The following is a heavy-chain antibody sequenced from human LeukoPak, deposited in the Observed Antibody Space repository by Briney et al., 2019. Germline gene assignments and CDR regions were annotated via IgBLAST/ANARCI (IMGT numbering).Heavy chain of an antibody. D-gene: IGHD5-18*01. CDR3: ARVSGRIQIWPQPFGDGMDV. CDR2: IGDSGERT. CDR1: GFSVSGYA. J-gene: IGHJ6*02. Sequence: GGSLRLSCAASGFSVSGYAMSWVRQAPGKGLELLSAIGDSGERTYYADSVRGRFTISRDNSKNTLFLQMNSLRVEDTAVYYCARVSGRIQIWPQPFGDGMDVWGQRTTVTVSS. V-gene: IGHV3-23*01.